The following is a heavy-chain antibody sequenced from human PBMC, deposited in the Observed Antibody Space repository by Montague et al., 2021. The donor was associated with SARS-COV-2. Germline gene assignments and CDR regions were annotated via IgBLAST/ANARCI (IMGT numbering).Heavy chain of an antibody. CDR3: ARARFDSSPYYYYGMDV. CDR1: GFTFSSYA. Sequence: SLRLSCAASGFTFSSYAMHWVRQAPGKGLEWVAVISYDGSNKYYADSVKGRFTISRDNSKNTLYLQMNSLRAGDTAVYYCARARFDSSPYYYYGMDVWGQGTTVTVSS. CDR2: ISYDGSNK. J-gene: IGHJ6*02. D-gene: IGHD3-10*01. V-gene: IGHV3-30-3*01.